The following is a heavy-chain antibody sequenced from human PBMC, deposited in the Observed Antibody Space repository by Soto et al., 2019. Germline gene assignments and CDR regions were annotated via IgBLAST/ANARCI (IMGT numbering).Heavy chain of an antibody. Sequence: ASETLSLTCSVSGVSISGSYWHWFRQPAGERPEWIGRIHTGGGINYNPSLGSRVSMSVDTSKNQLSLKLSSVTAADTAMYYCARISGGPICWGQGTLVTAPQ. CDR3: ARISGGPIC. CDR2: IHTGGGI. CDR1: GVSISGSY. J-gene: IGHJ4*02. V-gene: IGHV4-4*07.